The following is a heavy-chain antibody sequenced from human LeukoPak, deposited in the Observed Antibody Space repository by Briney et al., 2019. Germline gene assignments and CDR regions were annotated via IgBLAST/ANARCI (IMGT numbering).Heavy chain of an antibody. Sequence: ASVKVSCKASGYTFTSYYMHWVRQAPGQGLEWMGIINPSGGSTSCAQKFQGRVTMTRDTSTSTVYMELSSLRSEDTAVYYCASCAGSCYSPFDYWGQGTLVTVSS. D-gene: IGHD2-15*01. V-gene: IGHV1-46*01. J-gene: IGHJ4*02. CDR2: INPSGGST. CDR3: ASCAGSCYSPFDY. CDR1: GYTFTSYY.